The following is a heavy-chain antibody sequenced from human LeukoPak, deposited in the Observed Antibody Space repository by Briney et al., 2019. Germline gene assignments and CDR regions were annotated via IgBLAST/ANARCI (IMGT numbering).Heavy chain of an antibody. Sequence: PSETLSLTCSVAGYSISIGYYWGWIRQPPGKGLEFIGTIHHGGTTFYNPSLKSRVTISVDTSKNQFSLKLSSVTAADMAVYYCAREYSSSWTDYWGQGTLVTVSS. CDR2: IHHGGTT. CDR1: GYSISIGYY. D-gene: IGHD6-13*01. V-gene: IGHV4-38-2*02. J-gene: IGHJ4*02. CDR3: AREYSSSWTDY.